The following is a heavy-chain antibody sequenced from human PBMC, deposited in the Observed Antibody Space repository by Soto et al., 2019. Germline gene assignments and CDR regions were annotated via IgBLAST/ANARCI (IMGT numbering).Heavy chain of an antibody. Sequence: PXETLSLTCSVAGYSGSSGDFYWSWIRQHPGKGLEWLGFIDPTGGDHYNPSLKSRLNILIDTSNNQFSLRLNSVTAADTAVYYCATGQVAGPQADAAYLEYWGLGHLVTVSS. CDR2: IDPTGGD. CDR3: ATGQVAGPQADAAYLEY. J-gene: IGHJ4*02. V-gene: IGHV4-31*03. D-gene: IGHD6-19*01. CDR1: GYSGSSGDFY.